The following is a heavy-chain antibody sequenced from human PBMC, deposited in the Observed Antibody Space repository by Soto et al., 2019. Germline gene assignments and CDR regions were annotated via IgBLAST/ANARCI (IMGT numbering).Heavy chain of an antibody. D-gene: IGHD2-2*02. CDR2: ISAYNGNT. J-gene: IGHJ6*02. V-gene: IGHV1-18*01. CDR3: ARPYCSSTRCYKNYYYGMDV. Sequence: QVQLVQSGAEVKKPGASVKVSCKASGYTFTSYGISWVRQAPGQGREWMGWISAYNGNTNYAQKLQGRVTMTTDTSKSTVYMELRSLRSDDTAVYYCARPYCSSTRCYKNYYYGMDVWGQGTTVTVSS. CDR1: GYTFTSYG.